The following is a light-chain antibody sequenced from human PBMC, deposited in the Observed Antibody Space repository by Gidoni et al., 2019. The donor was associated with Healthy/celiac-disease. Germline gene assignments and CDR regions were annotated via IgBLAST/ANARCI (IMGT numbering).Light chain of an antibody. J-gene: IGKJ4*01. V-gene: IGKV3-20*01. Sequence: EIVLTQSPGTLSLSPGERANLSCRASQSVSSNYLAWYQQKPGQAPRLLIFGASSRATGNPDRFSGSGSGTDFTLTISRLEPEDFAVYYCQQYGSSPRLTFGGGTKVEIK. CDR2: GAS. CDR1: QSVSSNY. CDR3: QQYGSSPRLT.